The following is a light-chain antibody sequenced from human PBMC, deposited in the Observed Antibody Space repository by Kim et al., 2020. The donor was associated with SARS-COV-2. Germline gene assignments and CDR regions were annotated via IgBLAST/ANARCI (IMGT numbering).Light chain of an antibody. CDR3: QTWDSITVV. V-gene: IGLV3-1*01. CDR2: QDT. J-gene: IGLJ2*01. Sequence: SYELTQRPSVSVSPGQTARITCSGDKLGEKYACWYQQKPGQSPVLVIYQDTKRPSVIPERFSGSNSGNTATLTISGTQAMDEADYYCQTWDSITVVFGGG. CDR1: KLGEKY.